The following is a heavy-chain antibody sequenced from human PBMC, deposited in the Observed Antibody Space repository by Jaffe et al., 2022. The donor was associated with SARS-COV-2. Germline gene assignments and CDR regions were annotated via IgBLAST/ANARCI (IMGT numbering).Heavy chain of an antibody. CDR3: ARRTHQQLSFYYGMDV. J-gene: IGHJ6*02. D-gene: IGHD1-1*01. CDR1: GFTFNNHW. CDR2: IRPDGSEK. V-gene: IGHV3-7*03. Sequence: EMVLVESGGGLVQPGGSLRLSCVASGFTFNNHWMSWVRQAPGRGLEWVANIRPDGSEKNYVESVKGRFTISRDNAKNSVYLQMNSLRADDSARYYCARRTHQQLSFYYGMDVWGQGTTVTVSS.